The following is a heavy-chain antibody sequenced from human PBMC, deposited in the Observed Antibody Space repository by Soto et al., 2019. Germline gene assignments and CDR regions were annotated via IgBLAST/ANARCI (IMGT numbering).Heavy chain of an antibody. CDR1: GYSFTSYW. J-gene: IGHJ4*02. Sequence: GESLKISCKGSGYSFTSYWITWVRQMPGKGLEWMGRIDPSDSYTKYSPSSQGHVTISADKSSSTAYLQWSSLKASDTAMYYCATPASVNGSPDYYDSSGYTYWGQGTLVTVSS. CDR3: ATPASVNGSPDYYDSSGYTY. CDR2: IDPSDSYT. V-gene: IGHV5-10-1*01. D-gene: IGHD3-22*01.